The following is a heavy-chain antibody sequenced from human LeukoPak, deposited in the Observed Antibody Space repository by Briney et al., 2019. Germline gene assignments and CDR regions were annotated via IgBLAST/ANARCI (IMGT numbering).Heavy chain of an antibody. CDR3: AKAPNSLRVVVIANYYMDV. CDR1: GFTFSRYG. D-gene: IGHD3-22*01. CDR2: ISGSGGST. Sequence: PGGSLRLSCAASGFTFSRYGMTWVRPAPGKGLEWVSAISGSGGSTHYADTVKGRFTISRDNSKKTVYLQINSLRAEDTAVYYCAKAPNSLRVVVIANYYMDVWGKGTTVTISS. V-gene: IGHV3-23*01. J-gene: IGHJ6*03.